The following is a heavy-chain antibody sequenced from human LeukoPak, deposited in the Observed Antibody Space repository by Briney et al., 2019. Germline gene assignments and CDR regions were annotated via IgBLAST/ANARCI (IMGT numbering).Heavy chain of an antibody. CDR1: GFTVSSHY. CDR2: IYNDDNDGST. CDR3: ARLPIY. J-gene: IGHJ4*02. Sequence: GGSLRLSCAASGFTVSSHYMTWVRQAPGKGLEWVSVIYNDDNDGSTYYADSVEGRFTISRDNSKNMLYLQMNSLRPEDTAVYYCARLPIYWGQGTLVTVSS. V-gene: IGHV3-66*02.